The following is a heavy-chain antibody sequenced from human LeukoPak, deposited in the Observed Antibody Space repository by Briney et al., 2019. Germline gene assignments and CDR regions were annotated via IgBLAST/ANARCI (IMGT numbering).Heavy chain of an antibody. CDR1: GFTFSSYW. CDR2: INSDGSST. CDR3: ARDQESRGYSYGYPFRYYYYYGMDV. D-gene: IGHD5-18*01. J-gene: IGHJ6*02. Sequence: GRSLRLSCAASGFTFSSYWMHWVRQDPGKGLVWVSRINSDGSSTSYADSVKGRFTISRDNAKNTLYLQMNSLRAEDTAVYYCARDQESRGYSYGYPFRYYYYYGMDVWGQGTTVTVSS. V-gene: IGHV3-74*01.